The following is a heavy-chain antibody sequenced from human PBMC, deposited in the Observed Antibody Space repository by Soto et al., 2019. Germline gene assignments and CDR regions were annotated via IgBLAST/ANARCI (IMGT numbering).Heavy chain of an antibody. Sequence: SETLSLTCAVYGGSFSGYYWSWIRQPPGKGLEWIGEINHSGSTNYNPSLKSRVTISVDTSKNQFSLKLSSVTAADTAVYYCALKGRTYYDFWSGYSDWFDPWGQGTLVTVSS. J-gene: IGHJ5*02. D-gene: IGHD3-3*01. CDR1: GGSFSGYY. CDR3: ALKGRTYYDFWSGYSDWFDP. V-gene: IGHV4-34*01. CDR2: INHSGST.